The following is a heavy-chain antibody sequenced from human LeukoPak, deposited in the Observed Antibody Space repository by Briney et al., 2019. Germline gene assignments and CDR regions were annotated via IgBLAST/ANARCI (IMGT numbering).Heavy chain of an antibody. V-gene: IGHV3-30*18. CDR1: GSGFVTFG. D-gene: IGHD3/OR15-3a*01. J-gene: IGHJ6*03. CDR3: AKDRIFGHQTNYMDV. CDR2: ILYDGSNK. Sequence: GGPRKLPFEALGSGFVTFGMTGARRAPARGRGWGPVILYDGSNKYYADSVKGRFTTSRDNSKDTLYLQMSSLRVEDTAVYYCAKDRIFGHQTNYMDVWGKGTTVTVSS.